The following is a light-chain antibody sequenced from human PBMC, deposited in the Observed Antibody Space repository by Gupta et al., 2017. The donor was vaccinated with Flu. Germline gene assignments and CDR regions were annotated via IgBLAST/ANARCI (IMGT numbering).Light chain of an antibody. CDR3: QQRSDLYT. CDR1: QSVSSY. V-gene: IGKV3-11*01. J-gene: IGKJ2*01. Sequence: EIVLTQSPATLSLSPGERATLSCRASQSVSSYLAWYQQKPGQAPRLLIYAASNRATGIPDRFSGSGSGTDFTLTSSSREPEDFAVYYWQQRSDLYTFGQGTKLDIK. CDR2: AAS.